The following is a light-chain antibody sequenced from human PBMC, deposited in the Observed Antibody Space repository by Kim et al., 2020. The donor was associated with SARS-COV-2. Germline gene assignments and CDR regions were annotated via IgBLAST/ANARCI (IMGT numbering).Light chain of an antibody. J-gene: IGKJ5*01. CDR1: QDIRNY. Sequence: ASVGDRVTITCQASQDIRNYFNWFQQKPGKAPKLLIYDASNLETGVPSRFSGSGSGTDFTFTISSLQPEDIATYYCQQYNTLPVTFGQGTRLEIK. V-gene: IGKV1-33*01. CDR3: QQYNTLPVT. CDR2: DAS.